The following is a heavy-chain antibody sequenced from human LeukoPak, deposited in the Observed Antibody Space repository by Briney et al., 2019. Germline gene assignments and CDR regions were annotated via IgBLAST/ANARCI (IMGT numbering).Heavy chain of an antibody. CDR1: GFTFSSAW. J-gene: IGHJ4*02. CDR3: NTAVRWKIVITGKTYLSDY. Sequence: PGGSLRLSCAASGFTFSSAWINWVRQAPGKGLEWVGRIKSKTDGGTTDYAAPVKGRFTISRDDSENTLFLQMNSLKTEDSAVYYCNTAVRWKIVITGKTYLSDYWGQGTLVTVSS. D-gene: IGHD1-20*01. V-gene: IGHV3-15*01. CDR2: IKSKTDGGTT.